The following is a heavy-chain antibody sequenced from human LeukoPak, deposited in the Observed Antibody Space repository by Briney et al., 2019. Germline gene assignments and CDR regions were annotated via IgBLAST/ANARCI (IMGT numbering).Heavy chain of an antibody. D-gene: IGHD3-22*01. CDR1: GGSISGYY. Sequence: SETLSLTCSVSGGSISGYYWRWIRQPPGKGLEWIGYIYYRGSTTYNSALKSRVTLSVDTSNTHSPLKLISVTAADTAVYYCARGSGYCLIDAFDIWGLGTLVTVSS. CDR3: ARGSGYCLIDAFDI. CDR2: IYYRGST. V-gene: IGHV4-59*13. J-gene: IGHJ3*02.